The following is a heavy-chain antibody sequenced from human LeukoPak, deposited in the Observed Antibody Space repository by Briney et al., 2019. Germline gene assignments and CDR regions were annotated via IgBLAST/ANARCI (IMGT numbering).Heavy chain of an antibody. CDR2: INHSGST. Sequence: SETLSLTCAVYGGSFSGYYWSWIRQPPGKGLEWIGEINHSGSTNYNPSLKSRITISVDTSKNQFSLRLSSVTAADTAVYYCARGRTIAAAVEGFDPWGQGTLVTVSS. CDR3: ARGRTIAAAVEGFDP. J-gene: IGHJ5*02. CDR1: GGSFSGYY. V-gene: IGHV4-34*01. D-gene: IGHD6-13*01.